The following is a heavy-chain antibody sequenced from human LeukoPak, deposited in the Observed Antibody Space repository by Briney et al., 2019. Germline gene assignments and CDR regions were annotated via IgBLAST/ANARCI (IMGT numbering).Heavy chain of an antibody. J-gene: IGHJ6*02. CDR3: ARGGGIYSYGLYNYYYGMDV. Sequence: TSETLSLTCAVYGGSFSGYYWSWIRQPPGKGLEWIGEINHSGSTNYNPSLKSRVTISVDTSKNQFSLKLSSVTAADTAVYYCARGGGIYSYGLYNYYYGMDVWGQGTTVTVSS. CDR2: INHSGST. D-gene: IGHD5-18*01. V-gene: IGHV4-34*01. CDR1: GGSFSGYY.